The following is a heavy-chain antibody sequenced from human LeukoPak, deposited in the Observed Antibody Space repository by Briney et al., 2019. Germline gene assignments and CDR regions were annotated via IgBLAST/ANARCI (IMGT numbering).Heavy chain of an antibody. CDR1: GFTVSSNY. CDR2: IYSGGST. D-gene: IGHD3-10*01. J-gene: IGHJ6*03. Sequence: PGGSLRLSCAASGFTVSSNYMSWVRQAPGKGLEWVSVIYSGGSTYYADSVKGRFTISRDNSKNTLYLQMNSLRAEDTAVYYCAREVREDYYMDVWGKGTTVTVFS. V-gene: IGHV3-53*01. CDR3: AREVREDYYMDV.